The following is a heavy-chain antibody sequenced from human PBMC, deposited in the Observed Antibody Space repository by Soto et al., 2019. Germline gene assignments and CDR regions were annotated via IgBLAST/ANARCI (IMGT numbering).Heavy chain of an antibody. D-gene: IGHD6-19*01. Sequence: PSETLSLTCAVYGGSFSGYYWSWIRQPPGKGLEWIGEINHSGSTNYNPSLKSRVTISVDTSKNQFSLKLSSVTAADTAVYYCARSQAVAGFRYYYYYYYGMDVWGQGTTVTVSS. J-gene: IGHJ6*02. CDR2: INHSGST. CDR3: ARSQAVAGFRYYYYYYYGMDV. CDR1: GGSFSGYY. V-gene: IGHV4-34*01.